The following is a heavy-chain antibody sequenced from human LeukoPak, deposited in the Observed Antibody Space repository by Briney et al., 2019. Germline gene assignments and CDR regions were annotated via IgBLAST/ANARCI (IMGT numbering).Heavy chain of an antibody. Sequence: PSETLSLTCAVYVGSFSGYYWSWMRQPPGKGLEWIGYIYYSGSSSYNPSLKSRVTISVDTSKNQFSLKLRSVTAADTAVYYCARYSGSYPHDAFEIWGQGTMVTVSS. CDR1: VGSFSGYY. V-gene: IGHV4-59*01. J-gene: IGHJ3*02. D-gene: IGHD1-26*01. CDR2: IYYSGSS. CDR3: ARYSGSYPHDAFEI.